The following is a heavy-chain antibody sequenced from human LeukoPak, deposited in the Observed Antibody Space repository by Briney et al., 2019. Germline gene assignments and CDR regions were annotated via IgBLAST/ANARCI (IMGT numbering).Heavy chain of an antibody. CDR1: GFTFSSCA. J-gene: IGHJ4*02. CDR2: ISGSGGST. D-gene: IGHD1-26*01. CDR3: AKGSGSYSDFDY. V-gene: IGHV3-23*01. Sequence: GGSLRLSCAASGFTFSSCAMSWVRQAPGEGLEWVSTISGSGGSTYYADSVKGRFTISRDNSKTTLYLQMNSLSAEDTAVYYCAKGSGSYSDFDYWGQGTLVSVSS.